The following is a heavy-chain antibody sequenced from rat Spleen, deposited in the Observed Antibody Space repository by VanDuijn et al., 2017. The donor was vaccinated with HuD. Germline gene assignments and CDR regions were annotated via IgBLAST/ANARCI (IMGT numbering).Heavy chain of an antibody. D-gene: IGHD4-3*01. J-gene: IGHJ2*01. CDR2: IWGNGDT. Sequence: QVQLKESGPGLVQPSQTLSLTCTVSGFSLISYAVSWVRQPPGKGLEWMGVIWGNGDTNYTSSLKSRLSISRDTSKSQVFLKMNSLQTEDTGTYHCARHPPSFGVRGFDYWGQGVMVTVSS. CDR3: ARHPPSFGVRGFDY. CDR1: GFSLISYA. V-gene: IGHV2-13*01.